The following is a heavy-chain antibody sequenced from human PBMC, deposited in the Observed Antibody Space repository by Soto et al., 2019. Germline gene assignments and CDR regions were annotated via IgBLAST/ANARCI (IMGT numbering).Heavy chain of an antibody. J-gene: IGHJ6*03. D-gene: IGHD2-15*01. CDR1: GFTFSSYS. V-gene: IGHV3-48*01. Sequence: ESGGGLVQPWGSLRLSCAASGFTFSSYSMNWVRQAPGKGLEWVSYISSSSSTIYYADSVKGRFTISRDNAKNSLYLQMNSLRAEDTAVYYCASYIGYCSGGSCSIPYYYYYMDVWGKGTTVTVSS. CDR2: ISSSSSTI. CDR3: ASYIGYCSGGSCSIPYYYYYMDV.